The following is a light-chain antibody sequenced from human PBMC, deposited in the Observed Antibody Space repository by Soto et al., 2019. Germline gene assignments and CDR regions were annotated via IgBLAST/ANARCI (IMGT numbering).Light chain of an antibody. Sequence: QSVLTQPASVSGSPGQSITISCTGTSGDVGNYNLVSWFQHHPGEAPKLLIYEGFRRPSGVSNRFSGSKSGNTASLTVSGLQAEDEANYYCCSLTTSHTYVFGSGTKVTVL. CDR1: SGDVGNYNL. CDR2: EGF. J-gene: IGLJ1*01. V-gene: IGLV2-14*02. CDR3: CSLTTSHTYV.